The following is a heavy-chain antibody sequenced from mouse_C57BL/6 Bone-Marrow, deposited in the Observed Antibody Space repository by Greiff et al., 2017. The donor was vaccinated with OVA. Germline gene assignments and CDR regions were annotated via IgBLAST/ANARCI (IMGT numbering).Heavy chain of an antibody. Sequence: QVQLKQSGAELARPGASVKLSCKASGYTFTSYGISWVKQRTGQGLEWIGEIYPRSGNTYYNEKFKGKATLTADKSSSTAYMELRSLTSEDSAVYFCARRGVVATDWYFDVWGTGTTVTVSS. CDR1: GYTFTSYG. CDR3: ARRGVVATDWYFDV. D-gene: IGHD1-1*01. CDR2: IYPRSGNT. V-gene: IGHV1-81*01. J-gene: IGHJ1*03.